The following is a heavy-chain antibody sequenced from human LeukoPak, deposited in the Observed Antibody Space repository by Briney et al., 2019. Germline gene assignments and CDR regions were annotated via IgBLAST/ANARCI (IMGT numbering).Heavy chain of an antibody. J-gene: IGHJ4*02. Sequence: GASVKVSCKASGYTFTDYYMHWVRQAPGQGLEWMGWINPKSGDTRYAQKFQSRVTMTRDSSITTAYMDLSSLRSDDTAVYYCAREWDYYAFWGQGTLVTVSS. V-gene: IGHV1-2*02. CDR3: AREWDYYAF. CDR1: GYTFTDYY. CDR2: INPKSGDT.